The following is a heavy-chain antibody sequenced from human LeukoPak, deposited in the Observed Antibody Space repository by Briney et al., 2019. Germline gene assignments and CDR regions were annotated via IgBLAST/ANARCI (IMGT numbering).Heavy chain of an antibody. Sequence: SETLSLTCTVSGYSISSGYYWGWIRQPPGKGLEWIGSIYHSGSTYYNPSLKSRVTISVDTSKNQFSLRLRSVTAADTAVYYCAKSSYSIFDYWGQGTLVTVSS. CDR2: IYHSGST. CDR3: AKSSYSIFDY. D-gene: IGHD5-18*01. V-gene: IGHV4-38-2*02. J-gene: IGHJ4*02. CDR1: GYSISSGYY.